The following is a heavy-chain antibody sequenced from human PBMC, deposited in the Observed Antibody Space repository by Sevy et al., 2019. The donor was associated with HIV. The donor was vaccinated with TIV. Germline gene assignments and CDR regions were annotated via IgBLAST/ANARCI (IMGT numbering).Heavy chain of an antibody. D-gene: IGHD2-2*01. CDR3: VIQRGDTVVLPDVLPAYGMDL. V-gene: IGHV3-74*01. Sequence: GGSLRLSCAASGLTFSSYWMHWVRQAPGKGLVWVSRINGDGSSTSYADSVKGRFTISRDNAKNTLYLQMNSLRAEDTAVYYCVIQRGDTVVLPDVLPAYGMDLWGQGTTVTVSS. J-gene: IGHJ6*01. CDR1: GLTFSSYW. CDR2: INGDGSST.